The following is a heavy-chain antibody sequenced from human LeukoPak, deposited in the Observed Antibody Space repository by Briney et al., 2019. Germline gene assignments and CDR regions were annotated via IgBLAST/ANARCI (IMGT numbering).Heavy chain of an antibody. V-gene: IGHV3-48*02. CDR3: ARDAAFSAFNM. J-gene: IGHJ3*02. Sequence: PGGSLRLSCAASGFAFNTYSMNWVRQAPGKGLEWVSSISSTTTTIYYADSVRGRFTISRDNAKNSLYLQMNNLRDEDTAVYYCARDAAFSAFNMWGQGTMVTVSS. CDR2: ISSTTTTI. D-gene: IGHD2-15*01. CDR1: GFAFNTYS.